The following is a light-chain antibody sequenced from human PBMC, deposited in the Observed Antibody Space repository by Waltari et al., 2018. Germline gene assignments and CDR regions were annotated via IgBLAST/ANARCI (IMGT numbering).Light chain of an antibody. Sequence: ELVLTQSPAALSLSPGERATLSCRASQSVGRSLAWYQQRPGQAPSLLIHGASTRATGIPDRFSGSGSGTDFTLTIDSLEPEDFAIYYCQQRSKWPPNFGRGTKVEIQ. CDR3: QQRSKWPPN. V-gene: IGKV3-11*01. CDR2: GAS. J-gene: IGKJ2*01. CDR1: QSVGRS.